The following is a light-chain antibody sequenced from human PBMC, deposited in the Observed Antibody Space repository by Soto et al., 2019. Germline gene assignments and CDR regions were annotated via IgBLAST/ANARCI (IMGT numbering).Light chain of an antibody. CDR2: GAS. Sequence: EIVMTQSPATLSVSPGERATLSCRASQSITSNLAWYQQKPGQAPRLLIYGASSRATGIPDRFSGSGSGTDFSLTISRLEPEDFAVYYCHQYGILPRTFGQGTKVDIK. V-gene: IGKV3D-15*01. J-gene: IGKJ1*01. CDR1: QSITSN. CDR3: HQYGILPRT.